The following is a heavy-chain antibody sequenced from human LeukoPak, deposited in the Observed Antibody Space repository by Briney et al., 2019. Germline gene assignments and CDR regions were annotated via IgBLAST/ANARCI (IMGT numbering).Heavy chain of an antibody. Sequence: SETLSLTCIVSGGSISSSTYYWGWIPQPPGKGLEGIGSIFYSGRNYYNPSLKSRVTMSVDTSKNQFSLKLSSVTAADTAVYYCARVIGYSSSSRYFDLWGRGTLVTVSS. D-gene: IGHD6-6*01. CDR3: ARVIGYSSSSRYFDL. CDR2: IFYSGRN. J-gene: IGHJ2*01. CDR1: GGSISSSTYY. V-gene: IGHV4-39*07.